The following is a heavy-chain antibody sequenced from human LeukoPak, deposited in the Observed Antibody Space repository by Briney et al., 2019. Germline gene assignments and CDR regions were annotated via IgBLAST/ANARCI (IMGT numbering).Heavy chain of an antibody. V-gene: IGHV1-69*05. CDR1: GGTFSSYA. Sequence: SVKVSCKASGGTFSSYAISWVRQAPGQGLEWMGGIIPIFGTANYAQKFQGRVTITTDESTSTAYMELSSLRSEDTAVYYCARGGDLPIVPAAINWFDPWGQGTLVTVSS. CDR2: IIPIFGTA. D-gene: IGHD2-2*01. J-gene: IGHJ5*02. CDR3: ARGGDLPIVPAAINWFDP.